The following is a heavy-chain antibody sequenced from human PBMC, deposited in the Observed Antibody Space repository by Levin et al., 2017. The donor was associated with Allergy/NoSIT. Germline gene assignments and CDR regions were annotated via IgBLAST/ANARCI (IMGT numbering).Heavy chain of an antibody. Sequence: KISCKASGFTFTSSAVQWVRQARGQRLEWIGWIVVGSGNTNYAQKFQERVTITRDMSTSTAYMELSSLRSEDTAVYYCAADDVVTAIRIPYYYGMDVWGQGTTVTVSS. J-gene: IGHJ6*02. CDR2: IVVGSGNT. CDR3: AADDVVTAIRIPYYYGMDV. CDR1: GFTFTSSA. D-gene: IGHD2-21*02. V-gene: IGHV1-58*01.